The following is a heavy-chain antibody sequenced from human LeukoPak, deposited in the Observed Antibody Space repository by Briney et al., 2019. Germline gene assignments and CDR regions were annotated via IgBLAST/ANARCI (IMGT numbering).Heavy chain of an antibody. CDR3: ARALTHDYYDSSGYSYFDY. Sequence: SETLSLTCTVSGGSISSGGYSWSWLRQPPGKGLEWIGYIYHSGSTYYNPSLKSRVTISVDRSKNQFSLKLSSVTAADTAVYYCARALTHDYYDSSGYSYFDYWGQGTLVTVSS. V-gene: IGHV4-30-2*01. CDR1: GGSISSGGYS. CDR2: IYHSGST. D-gene: IGHD3-22*01. J-gene: IGHJ4*02.